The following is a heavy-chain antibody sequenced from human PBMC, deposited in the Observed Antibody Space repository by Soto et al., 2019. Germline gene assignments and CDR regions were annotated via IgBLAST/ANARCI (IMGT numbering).Heavy chain of an antibody. Sequence: EVQLVESGGGWIQPGGSLRLSCAASGFTVSSNYMSWVRQAPGKGLEWGSVISSGGSTYYADSVKGRFTISRDNSKNTLYLQMNSLRAEDTAVYYWAREIRVVVAEATSRGMDVWGQGTTVTVSS. CDR2: ISSGGST. CDR1: GFTVSSNY. CDR3: AREIRVVVAEATSRGMDV. D-gene: IGHD2-15*01. J-gene: IGHJ6*02. V-gene: IGHV3-53*01.